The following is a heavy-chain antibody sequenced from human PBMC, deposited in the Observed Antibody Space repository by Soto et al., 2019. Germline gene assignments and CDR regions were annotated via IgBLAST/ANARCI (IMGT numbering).Heavy chain of an antibody. CDR1: GFTFTSSA. J-gene: IGHJ4*02. CDR3: AAIPKYYYDGSGYPYYFDY. Sequence: GASVKVSCKASGFTFTSSAMQWVRQARGQRLEWIGWIVVGSGNTNYAQKFQERVTITRDMSTSTAYMELSSLRSEDTAVYYCAAIPKYYYDGSGYPYYFDYWGQGTLVTVSS. V-gene: IGHV1-58*02. CDR2: IVVGSGNT. D-gene: IGHD3-22*01.